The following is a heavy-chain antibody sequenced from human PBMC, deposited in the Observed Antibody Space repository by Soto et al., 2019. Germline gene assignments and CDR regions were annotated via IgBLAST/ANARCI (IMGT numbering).Heavy chain of an antibody. CDR1: GGSISSYY. V-gene: IGHV4-59*01. D-gene: IGHD5-18*01. J-gene: IGHJ5*02. CDR3: ARARAIPAGYSYSGWENWYAP. Sequence: ASENLCLPCTVSGGSISSYYWSWIRQPPGKGLEWIGYIYYSGSTNYNPSHKSQVTISVDTSKNQFSLKLSSVTAADTAVYYCARARAIPAGYSYSGWENWYAPWGQGTLVTVSS. CDR2: IYYSGST.